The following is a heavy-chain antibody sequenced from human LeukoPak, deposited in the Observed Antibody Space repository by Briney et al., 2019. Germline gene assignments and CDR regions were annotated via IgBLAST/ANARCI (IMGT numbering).Heavy chain of an antibody. D-gene: IGHD3-3*01. V-gene: IGHV4-34*01. CDR3: ARGEFWSGYYTSEYFQH. CDR2: INHSGST. J-gene: IGHJ1*01. Sequence: SETLSLTCAVYGGSFSGYYWSWIRQPPGKGLEWIGEINHSGSTNYNPSLKSRVTISVDTSKNQFSLKLSSVTAADTAVYYCARGEFWSGYYTSEYFQHWGQGTLVTVSS. CDR1: GGSFSGYY.